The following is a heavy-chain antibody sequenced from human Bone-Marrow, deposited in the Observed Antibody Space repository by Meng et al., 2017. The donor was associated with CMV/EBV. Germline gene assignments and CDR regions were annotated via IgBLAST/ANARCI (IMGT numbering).Heavy chain of an antibody. V-gene: IGHV3-13*03. CDR2: IGTAGDT. J-gene: IGHJ4*02. Sequence: GESLKISCAACGFTFSSYDMHWVRQATGKGLEWVSAIGTAGDTYYPGSVKGQFTISRENAKNSLYLQMSSLRSEDTAVYYCARVIKKYSSSSGYFDYWGQGTLVTVSS. D-gene: IGHD6-6*01. CDR1: GFTFSSYD. CDR3: ARVIKKYSSSSGYFDY.